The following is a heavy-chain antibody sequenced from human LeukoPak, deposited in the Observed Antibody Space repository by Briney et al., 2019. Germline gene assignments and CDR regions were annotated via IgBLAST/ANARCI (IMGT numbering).Heavy chain of an antibody. CDR1: GFTFTSYT. J-gene: IGHJ5*02. V-gene: IGHV3-21*01. CDR3: ARGSRDGWFDP. CDR2: SSSRSSYI. Sequence: GGSLRLSCAAFGFTFTSYTMNWVRQAPGKGLEWVSSSSSRSSYIFYADSVKGRFSISRDNPKNSLYLQMNSLRAEDTAVYYCARGSRDGWFDPWGKGTLVTVSS. D-gene: IGHD5-24*01.